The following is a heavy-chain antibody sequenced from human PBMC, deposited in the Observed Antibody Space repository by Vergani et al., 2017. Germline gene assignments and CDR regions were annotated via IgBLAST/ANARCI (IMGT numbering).Heavy chain of an antibody. V-gene: IGHV4-59*01. Sequence: QVQLQESGPGLVKPSETLSLTCTVSGGSISSYYWSWIRQPPGKGLEWIGYIYYSGSTNYNPSLKSRVTISVDTSKNQFSLKLSSVTAADTAVYYCASGGNGGVDYWGQGTLVTVSS. D-gene: IGHD7-27*01. CDR1: GGSISSYY. CDR2: IYYSGST. J-gene: IGHJ4*02. CDR3: ASGGNGGVDY.